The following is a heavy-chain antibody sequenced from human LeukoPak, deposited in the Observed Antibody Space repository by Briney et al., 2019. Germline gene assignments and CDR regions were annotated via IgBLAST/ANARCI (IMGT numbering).Heavy chain of an antibody. V-gene: IGHV3-30*18. J-gene: IGHJ4*02. D-gene: IGHD3-10*01. CDR1: GFTFSSYG. CDR3: AKAQNYYGSGSYDY. Sequence: HPGRSLRLSCAASGFTFSSYGMHWVRQAPGKGLEWVAVISYDGSNKYYADSVKGRFTISRDNSKNTLYLQMNSLRAEDTAVYYCAKAQNYYGSGSYDYWGQGTLVTVSS. CDR2: ISYDGSNK.